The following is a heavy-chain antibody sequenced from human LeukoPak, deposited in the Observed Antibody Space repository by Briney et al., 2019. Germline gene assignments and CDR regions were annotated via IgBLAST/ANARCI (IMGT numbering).Heavy chain of an antibody. D-gene: IGHD3-22*01. CDR2: ISSSSSTI. CDR3: ARDEGLARY. Sequence: GGSLGLSCAASGFTFSSYSMNWVRQAPGKGLEWVSYISSSSSTIYYADSVRRRFTISRDNAKNSLYLQMYSLRAEDTAVYYCARDEGLARYWGQGTLVTVSS. V-gene: IGHV3-48*01. J-gene: IGHJ4*02. CDR1: GFTFSSYS.